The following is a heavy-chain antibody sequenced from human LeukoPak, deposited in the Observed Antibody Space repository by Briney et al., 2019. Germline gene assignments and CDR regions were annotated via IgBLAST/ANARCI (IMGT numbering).Heavy chain of an antibody. CDR2: IRHDGSDQ. V-gene: IGHV3-30*02. D-gene: IGHD3-10*01. CDR3: AKQIDGSGTFLYPKYFDY. CDR1: GFNFNTFG. J-gene: IGHJ4*02. Sequence: GGSLRLSCAAAGFNFNTFGMHWVRQTPGKGLEWVAFIRHDGSDQYYADSVKGRFTLSRDNSQSTLYLQMNSLRTGDTAIYYCAKQIDGSGTFLYPKYFDYWGQGTLVTVSS.